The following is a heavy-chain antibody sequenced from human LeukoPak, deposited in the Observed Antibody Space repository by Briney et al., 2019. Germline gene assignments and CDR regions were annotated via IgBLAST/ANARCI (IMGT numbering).Heavy chain of an antibody. CDR1: GYTFTNYW. Sequence: GESLKISCKGSGYTFTNYWIGWVRQMPGKGLEWMGIIYPGDSDTTYSPSFQGQVTISADKSISTAYLQWSSLKASDTAMYYCATGSPGAGDTFDYWGQGTLVTVSS. V-gene: IGHV5-51*01. CDR2: IYPGDSDT. D-gene: IGHD1-26*01. J-gene: IGHJ4*02. CDR3: ATGSPGAGDTFDY.